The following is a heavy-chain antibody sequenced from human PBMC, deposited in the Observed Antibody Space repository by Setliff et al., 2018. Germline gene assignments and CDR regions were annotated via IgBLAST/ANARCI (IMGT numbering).Heavy chain of an antibody. D-gene: IGHD3-10*01. CDR1: GGSISNYY. V-gene: IGHV4-59*04. CDR3: ARHEFVGGYYGSVTYRHFDY. J-gene: IGHJ4*02. CDR2: IYYTGTA. Sequence: SGGSISNYYWSWIRQPPGKGLEWIGSIYYTGTAYYNPSLKSRVTISVDTSKNQFSLQVTSLAATDTALYFCARHEFVGGYYGSVTYRHFDYWGQGILVTVSS.